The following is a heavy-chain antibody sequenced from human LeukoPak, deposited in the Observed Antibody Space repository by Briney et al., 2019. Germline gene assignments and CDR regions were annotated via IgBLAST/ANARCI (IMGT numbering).Heavy chain of an antibody. J-gene: IGHJ4*02. CDR1: GGSIGSWI. V-gene: IGHV4-59*01. CDR3: ARAAHYYDSRGYYDFDY. Sequence: PSETLSLTCTVSGGSIGSWIWSWIRQPPGKGLEWIGYIDYSGTNNYNPSLKSRVTISVDTSKNQFSLSLSSVTAADTAVYYCARAAHYYDSRGYYDFDYWGQGTLVTVSS. CDR2: IDYSGTN. D-gene: IGHD3-22*01.